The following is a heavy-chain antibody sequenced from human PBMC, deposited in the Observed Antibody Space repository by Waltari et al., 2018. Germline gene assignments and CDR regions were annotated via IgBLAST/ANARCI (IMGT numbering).Heavy chain of an antibody. V-gene: IGHV2-5*01. Sequence: QITLKESGPTLVKPTQTLTLTCTFSGFSLSTSGVGVGWIRQPPGKALEWLALIYWNDDKRYSPSLKSRLTITKDTSKNQVLLTMTNMDPVDTATYYCAHSPRWLVQFDYWGQGTLVTVSS. CDR3: AHSPRWLVQFDY. J-gene: IGHJ4*02. D-gene: IGHD6-19*01. CDR2: IYWNDDK. CDR1: GFSLSTSGVG.